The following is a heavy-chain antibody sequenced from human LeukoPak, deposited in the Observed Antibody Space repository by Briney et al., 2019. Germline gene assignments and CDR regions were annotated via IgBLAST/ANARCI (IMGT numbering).Heavy chain of an antibody. CDR2: INSDGSST. V-gene: IGHV3-74*01. CDR1: GFTFSSYA. J-gene: IGHJ4*02. CDR3: ARDLSEYGWFGELYY. D-gene: IGHD3-10*01. Sequence: GGSLRLSCAASGFTFSSYAMSWVRQAPGKGLVWVSRINSDGSSTSYADSVKGRFTIPRDNAKNTLYLQMHSLRAEDTAVYSCARDLSEYGWFGELYYWGQGTLVTVSS.